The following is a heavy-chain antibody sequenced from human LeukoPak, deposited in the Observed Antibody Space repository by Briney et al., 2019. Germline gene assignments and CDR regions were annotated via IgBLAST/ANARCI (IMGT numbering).Heavy chain of an antibody. J-gene: IGHJ4*02. CDR2: IYYSGNT. CDR3: ARINRGWYFDY. CDR1: GDSISSHY. Sequence: TSETLSLTCIVSGDSISSHYWTWIRQPPGKGLEYIGYIYYSGNTNYNPSLKSRVTISVDRSKNQYSLKLTSVTAEDTAVYYCARINRGWYFDYWGQGTLVTVSS. D-gene: IGHD6-19*01. V-gene: IGHV4-59*11.